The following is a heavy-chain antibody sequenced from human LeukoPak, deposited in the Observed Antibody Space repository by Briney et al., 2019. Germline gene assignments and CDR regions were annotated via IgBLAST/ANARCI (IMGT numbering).Heavy chain of an antibody. J-gene: IGHJ6*03. D-gene: IGHD5-24*01. CDR2: IYSSGST. CDR1: GGSISSGSYY. Sequence: SQTLSLTCTVSGGSISSGSYYWSWIRQPAGKGLEWIGRIYSSGSTNYNPSLKSRVTISVDTSKNQFSLKLSSATAADTAVYYCARDGRAGDYYYYMDVWGKGTTVTISS. V-gene: IGHV4-61*02. CDR3: ARDGRAGDYYYYMDV.